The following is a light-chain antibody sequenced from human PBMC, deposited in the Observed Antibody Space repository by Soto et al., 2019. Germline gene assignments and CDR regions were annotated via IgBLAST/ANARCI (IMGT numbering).Light chain of an antibody. V-gene: IGLV2-11*01. Sequence: QSVLTQPPSVSGSPGQSVAISCTGLSSDVGVYKFVSWYQQRPGKAPKLLIYDVNKCPSGIPGRFSGSKSGDTASLTISGLRAEDEAEYYCLFFASTFAVFGGGTKLTVL. CDR1: SSDVGVYKF. CDR2: DVN. CDR3: LFFASTFAV. J-gene: IGLJ2*01.